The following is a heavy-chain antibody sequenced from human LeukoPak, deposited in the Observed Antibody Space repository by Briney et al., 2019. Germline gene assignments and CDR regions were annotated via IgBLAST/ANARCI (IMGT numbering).Heavy chain of an antibody. CDR2: ISWNSGSI. D-gene: IGHD3-22*01. J-gene: IGHJ3*02. CDR3: AKGSFYYYDSSGYLGAFDI. Sequence: GGSLRLSCAASGFTFDDYAMHWVRQAPGKGLEWVSGISWNSGSIGYADSVKGRFTISRDNAKNSLYLQMNSLRAEDMALYYCAKGSFYYYDSSGYLGAFDIRGQGTMVTVSS. CDR1: GFTFDDYA. V-gene: IGHV3-9*03.